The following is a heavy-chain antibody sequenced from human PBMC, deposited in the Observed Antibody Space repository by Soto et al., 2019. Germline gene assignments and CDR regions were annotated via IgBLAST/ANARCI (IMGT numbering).Heavy chain of an antibody. V-gene: IGHV3-33*01. CDR1: GFTFGSYG. CDR3: VATSDGATVDF. CDR2: VWYDGTDK. Sequence: VGSLRLSCAASGFTFGSYGVHWVRQAPGKGLEWVSVVWYDGTDKYYADSVRGRFSISRDNPKSTLYLEMNSLRAQDTGVYYCVATSDGATVDFWGQGTLVTVSP. J-gene: IGHJ4*02. D-gene: IGHD3-10*01.